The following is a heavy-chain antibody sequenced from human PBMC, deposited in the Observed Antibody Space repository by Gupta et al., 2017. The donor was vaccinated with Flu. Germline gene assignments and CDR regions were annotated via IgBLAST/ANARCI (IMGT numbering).Heavy chain of an antibody. CDR2: IKSKTDGGTT. J-gene: IGHJ3*02. Sequence: QAPGKGMKWVGHIKSKTDGGTTDYAAPVKGRFTISRDDSRNTLYLQMNSLKTEDTAVYYCTTPDPYYYDSSGYYHDAFDSWGKGTRVTVSS. V-gene: IGHV3-15*01. D-gene: IGHD3-22*01. CDR3: TTPDPYYYDSSGYYHDAFDS.